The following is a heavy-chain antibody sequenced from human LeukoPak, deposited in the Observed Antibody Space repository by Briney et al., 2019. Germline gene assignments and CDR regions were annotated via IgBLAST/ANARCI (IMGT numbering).Heavy chain of an antibody. V-gene: IGHV4-61*02. D-gene: IGHD3-22*01. CDR2: IYTSGST. CDR3: ARDVHYYDSSGYYPGWFDP. CDR1: GGSISSGSYY. Sequence: PSQTLSLTCTVSGGSISSGSYYWSWIRQPAGKGLEWIGRIYTSGSTNYNPSLKSRVTISVDTSKNQFSLKLSSVTAADTAVYYCARDVHYYDSSGYYPGWFDPWGQGTLVTVSS. J-gene: IGHJ5*02.